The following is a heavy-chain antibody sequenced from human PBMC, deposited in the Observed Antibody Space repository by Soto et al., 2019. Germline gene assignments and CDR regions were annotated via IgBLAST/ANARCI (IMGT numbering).Heavy chain of an antibody. CDR1: GGSISSYY. CDR3: ARGAGSSWYFDY. V-gene: IGHV4-59*08. Sequence: SETLSLTCTVSGGSISSYYWSWIRQPPGKGLEWIGYIYYSGSTNYNPSLKSRVTISVDTSKNQFSLKLSSVTAADTAVYYCARGAGSSWYFDYWGQGTLVTVSS. J-gene: IGHJ4*02. CDR2: IYYSGST. D-gene: IGHD6-13*01.